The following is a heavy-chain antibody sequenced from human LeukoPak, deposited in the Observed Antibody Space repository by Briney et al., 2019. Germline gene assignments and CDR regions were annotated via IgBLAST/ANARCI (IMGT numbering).Heavy chain of an antibody. J-gene: IGHJ6*03. CDR3: ARDPGTLLRGSRRGYDGNYYYMDV. CDR2: ISYDGSNK. CDR1: GFTFSTYG. D-gene: IGHD3-10*01. V-gene: IGHV3-30*03. Sequence: QPGGSLRLSCAASGFTFSTYGMHWVRQTPGKGLDWVALISYDGSNKYYTDSVKGRFTISRDNSKNTLYLQMNSLRPEDTAVYYCARDPGTLLRGSRRGYDGNYYYMDVWGKGTTVTISS.